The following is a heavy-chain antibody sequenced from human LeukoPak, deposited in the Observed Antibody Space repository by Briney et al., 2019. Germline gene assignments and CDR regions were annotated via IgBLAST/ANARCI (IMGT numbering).Heavy chain of an antibody. J-gene: IGHJ6*03. CDR2: IRYDGSNK. CDR3: ATSKDAYYYYYMDV. CDR1: GFTFSSYG. Sequence: GGSLRLSCAASGFTFSSYGMHWVRQAPGKGLEWVAFIRYDGSNKYYADSVKGRFTISRDNSKNTLYLQMNSLRAEDTAVYYCATSKDAYYYYYMDVWGKGTTVTISS. V-gene: IGHV3-30*02.